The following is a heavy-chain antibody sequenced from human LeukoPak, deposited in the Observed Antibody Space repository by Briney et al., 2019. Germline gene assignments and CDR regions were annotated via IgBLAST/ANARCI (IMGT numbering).Heavy chain of an antibody. CDR3: ARDKEMATINGPFDY. CDR1: GFTFSDYY. D-gene: IGHD5-24*01. V-gene: IGHV3-11*04. Sequence: GGSLRLSCAASGFTFSDYYMSWIRQAPGKGLEWVSYISSSGSTIYYADSVKGRFTISRDNAKNSLYLQMNSLRAEDTAVYYCARDKEMATINGPFDYWGQGTLVTVSS. CDR2: ISSSGSTI. J-gene: IGHJ4*02.